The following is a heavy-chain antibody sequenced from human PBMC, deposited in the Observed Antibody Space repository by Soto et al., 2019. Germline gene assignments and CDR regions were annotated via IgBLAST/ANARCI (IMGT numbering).Heavy chain of an antibody. J-gene: IGHJ4*02. CDR2: ISSSSTI. CDR1: GFTFSSYS. D-gene: IGHD4-4*01. Sequence: GGSLRLSCAASGFTFSSYSMNWVRQAPGKGLEWVSYISSSSTIYYADSVKGRFTISRDNAKNSLYLQMNSLRAEDTAVYYCARDKGVHSSTYWGQGTLVTVSS. CDR3: ARDKGVHSSTY. V-gene: IGHV3-48*01.